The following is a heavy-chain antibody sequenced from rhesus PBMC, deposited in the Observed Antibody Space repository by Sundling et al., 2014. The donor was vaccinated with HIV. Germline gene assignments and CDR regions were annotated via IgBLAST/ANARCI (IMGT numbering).Heavy chain of an antibody. V-gene: IGHV4-99*02. CDR1: GGSFSGNY. J-gene: IGHJ6*01. CDR3: AREGRTWNYGYGLES. D-gene: IGHD1-1*01. Sequence: QVQLQESGPGLVKPSETPSLTCAVSGGSFSGNYWGWIRQPPGKGLEYIGYISGSSGSTNYNPSLKSRVTISKDTSKNQFSLKLSSVTAADTAVYYCAREGRTWNYGYGLESWGQGVVVTVSS. CDR2: ISGSSGST.